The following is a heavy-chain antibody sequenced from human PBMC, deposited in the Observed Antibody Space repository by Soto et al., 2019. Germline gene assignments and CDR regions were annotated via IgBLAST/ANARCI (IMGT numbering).Heavy chain of an antibody. CDR3: TLGSWSAETFDI. Sequence: QVQLVQSGAEVKKPGSSVKVSCKASGGTFSTYTIIWVRQAPGQGLEWMGRILPMLDITNSAQRFQGRVTITADKSTSTADLELSSLRSEDTAVYYWTLGSWSAETFDIWGRGTMVTVSS. J-gene: IGHJ3*02. D-gene: IGHD6-13*01. CDR1: GGTFSTYT. V-gene: IGHV1-69*02. CDR2: ILPMLDIT.